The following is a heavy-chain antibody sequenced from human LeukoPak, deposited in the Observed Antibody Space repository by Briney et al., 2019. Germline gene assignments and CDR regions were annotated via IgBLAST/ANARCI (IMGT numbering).Heavy chain of an antibody. Sequence: PSETLSLTCTVSGGSISSGGYYWSWIRQHPGKGLEWIGYIYYSGSTYYNPSLKSRVTISVYTSKNQFSLKLSSVTAADTAVYYCAREGRAGYYDSSGYLVYWGQGTLVTVSS. V-gene: IGHV4-31*03. J-gene: IGHJ4*02. D-gene: IGHD3-22*01. CDR3: AREGRAGYYDSSGYLVY. CDR1: GGSISSGGYY. CDR2: IYYSGST.